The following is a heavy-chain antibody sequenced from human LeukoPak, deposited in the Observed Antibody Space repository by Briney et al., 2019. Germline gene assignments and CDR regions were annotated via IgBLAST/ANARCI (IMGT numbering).Heavy chain of an antibody. CDR1: GFIFGTHS. CDR2: INLDGSHK. CDR3: ARLFGEVTTFDW. D-gene: IGHD3-10*01. Sequence: PGGSLRLSCAASGFIFGTHSMSWVRQGPGKGLEWVATINLDGSHKYYVDSVKGRFTISRDNTKNSLCLQLNSLSAEDTAVYYCARLFGEVTTFDWWGRGTLVTVS. V-gene: IGHV3-7*01. J-gene: IGHJ5*01.